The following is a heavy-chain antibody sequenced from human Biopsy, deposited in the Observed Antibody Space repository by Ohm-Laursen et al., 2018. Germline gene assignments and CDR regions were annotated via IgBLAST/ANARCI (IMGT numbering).Heavy chain of an antibody. CDR2: IYITGET. CDR1: GGSISSDY. V-gene: IGHV4-4*07. J-gene: IGHJ5*02. Sequence: GTLSLTCTVSGGSISSDYWTWIRQPTGQGLEWIGRIYITGETDYNPSLKNRVTMSVDSSKKQFSLKLKSVTAADTAIYYCARAPPLIRGVVESWFDPWGQGILVTVSS. D-gene: IGHD3-10*01. CDR3: ARAPPLIRGVVESWFDP.